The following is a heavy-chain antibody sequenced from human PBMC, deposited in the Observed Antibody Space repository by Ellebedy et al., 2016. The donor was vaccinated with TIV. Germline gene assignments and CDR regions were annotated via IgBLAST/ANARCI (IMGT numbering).Heavy chain of an antibody. V-gene: IGHV4-34*01. CDR3: ARGRPGGSPDY. CDR2: INHIGTT. D-gene: IGHD2-15*01. CDR1: GGSFSGYY. J-gene: IGHJ4*02. Sequence: MPSETLSLTCGVYGGSFSGYYWSWIRQPPGKGLEWIGEINHIGTTNYNPSLEIRVTISVDTSKTQFSLKLSPVTAADTAVYYCARGRPGGSPDYWGQGTLVTVSS.